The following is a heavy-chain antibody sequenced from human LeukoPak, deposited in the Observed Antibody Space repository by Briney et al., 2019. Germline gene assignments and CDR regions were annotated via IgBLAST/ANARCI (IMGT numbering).Heavy chain of an antibody. Sequence: GGSLRLSCAASGFTFSSYAMSWVRQAPGKGREGVSAISGSGGSTYYADSVKGRFTSSRDNSKNTLYLQMNSLRAEDTAVYYRATYTGYSSSWSFVTVDYWGQGTLVTVSS. CDR2: ISGSGGST. J-gene: IGHJ4*02. CDR3: ATYTGYSSSWSFVTVDY. D-gene: IGHD6-13*01. V-gene: IGHV3-23*01. CDR1: GFTFSSYA.